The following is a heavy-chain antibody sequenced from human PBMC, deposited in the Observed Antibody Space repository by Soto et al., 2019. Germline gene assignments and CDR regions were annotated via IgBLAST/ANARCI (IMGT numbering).Heavy chain of an antibody. V-gene: IGHV4-34*01. CDR3: ARGRTQYIWGSYRYTEVLTPNWFDP. J-gene: IGHJ5*01. CDR1: GGSFSGYY. CDR2: INHSGST. D-gene: IGHD3-16*02. Sequence: PSETPSLTCAVYGGSFSGYYWSWIRQPPGKGLEWIGEINHSGSTNYNPSLKSRVTISVDTSKNQFSLKLSSVTAADTAVYYCARGRTQYIWGSYRYTEVLTPNWFDPWGQGTLVTVSS.